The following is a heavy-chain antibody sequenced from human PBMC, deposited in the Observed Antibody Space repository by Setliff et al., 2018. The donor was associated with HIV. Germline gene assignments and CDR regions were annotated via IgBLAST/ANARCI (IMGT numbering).Heavy chain of an antibody. Sequence: ASVKVSCKASGYTFTSYSLNWVRQAPGQGLEWMGWISVYKGNINDAQKLQGRVTMTTDTSTSTAYMERRSLRSDDTAVYYCARDSEPGIAVAGADAFDIWGQGTMVTVSS. CDR2: ISVYKGNI. V-gene: IGHV1-18*01. CDR3: ARDSEPGIAVAGADAFDI. D-gene: IGHD6-19*01. CDR1: GYTFTSYS. J-gene: IGHJ3*02.